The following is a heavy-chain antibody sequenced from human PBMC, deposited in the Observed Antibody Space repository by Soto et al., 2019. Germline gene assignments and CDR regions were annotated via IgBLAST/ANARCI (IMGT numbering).Heavy chain of an antibody. J-gene: IGHJ4*02. CDR1: GFSVSNNY. D-gene: IGHD5-12*01. Sequence: PGGSLRLSCAASGFSVSNNYMTWVRQAPGKGLELVSLIYSGGNTYYAQSVKGRFTISRDNSKNTLYLQMNSLRAEDTAIYYCARGAYSAYDPKRSFDYWGQGTLVTVSS. V-gene: IGHV3-53*01. CDR3: ARGAYSAYDPKRSFDY. CDR2: IYSGGNT.